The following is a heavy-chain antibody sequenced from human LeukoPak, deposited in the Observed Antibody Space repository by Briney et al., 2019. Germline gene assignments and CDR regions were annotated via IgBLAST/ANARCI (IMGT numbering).Heavy chain of an antibody. V-gene: IGHV4-30-2*01. CDR3: VRGVPVVVGGFDY. Sequence: PSETLSLTCAVSGGSISSVPYSWSWIRQPPGKGLEWIGYIYHSGSTYYNPSLKSRVTISVDRSKNQFSLKLTSVTAADTAVYYCVRGVPVVVGGFDYWGQGTLVTVSS. CDR1: GGSISSVPYS. CDR2: IYHSGST. J-gene: IGHJ4*02. D-gene: IGHD1-26*01.